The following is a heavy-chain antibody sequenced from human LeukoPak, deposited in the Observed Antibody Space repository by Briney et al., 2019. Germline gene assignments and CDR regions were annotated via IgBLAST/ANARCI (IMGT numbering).Heavy chain of an antibody. J-gene: IGHJ4*02. CDR3: ARGVYIAAAQYGY. CDR1: GGSISSHY. CDR2: TYYSGTT. D-gene: IGHD6-13*01. V-gene: IGHV4-59*11. Sequence: SETLSLTCTVSGGSISSHYWSWIRQPPGKGLEWIGYTYYSGTTNYNPSLKSRVTISVDTSKNQFSLKLSSVTAADTAVYYCARGVYIAAAQYGYWGQGTLVTVSS.